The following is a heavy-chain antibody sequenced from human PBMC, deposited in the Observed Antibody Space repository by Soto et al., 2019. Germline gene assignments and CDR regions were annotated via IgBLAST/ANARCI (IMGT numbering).Heavy chain of an antibody. CDR3: ARDGAVGYYYMDV. D-gene: IGHD1-26*01. CDR2: INAGNGNR. V-gene: IGHV1-3*01. Sequence: QVQLVQSGAEVKKPGASVKVSCKASGYTFTSYAMHWVRQAPGQRLEWMGWINAGNGNRKYSQKFQGRVTITRDTSASTAYMELSSLRSEDTAVYYCARDGAVGYYYMDVWGKRTTVTVSS. J-gene: IGHJ6*03. CDR1: GYTFTSYA.